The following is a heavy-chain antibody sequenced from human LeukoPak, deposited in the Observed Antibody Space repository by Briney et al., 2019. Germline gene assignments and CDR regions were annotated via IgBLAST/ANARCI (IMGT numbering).Heavy chain of an antibody. Sequence: ARSLRLSCAASGFTFSSYGMHWVRQAPGKGLEWVAFIRYDGSNKYYADSVKGRFTISRDNSKNTLYLQMNSLRAEDTAVYYCARDGSRGNLVTAPDFWGQGTLVTVSS. D-gene: IGHD2-21*02. CDR3: ARDGSRGNLVTAPDF. J-gene: IGHJ4*02. CDR1: GFTFSSYG. CDR2: IRYDGSNK. V-gene: IGHV3-33*01.